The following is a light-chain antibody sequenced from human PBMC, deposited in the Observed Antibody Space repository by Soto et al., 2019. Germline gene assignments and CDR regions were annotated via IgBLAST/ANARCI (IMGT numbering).Light chain of an antibody. CDR2: AAS. CDR3: QHIYSIPIT. J-gene: IGKJ5*01. Sequence: EIVLTQSPGTLSLSPGERATPSCRASQSVSSKYLAWYQQKPGQAPRLLIYAASTRDTGIPDRFSGSGSGADFTLTISRLQPEDVETDYCQHIYSIPITFGQGTRLEIK. V-gene: IGKV3-20*01. CDR1: QSVSSKY.